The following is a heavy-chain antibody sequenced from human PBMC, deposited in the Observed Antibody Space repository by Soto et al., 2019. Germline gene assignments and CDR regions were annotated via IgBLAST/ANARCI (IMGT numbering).Heavy chain of an antibody. CDR3: ARVRGWRDH. Sequence: ASVQVSCKASGYTFTTYDISWVRQATGQELEWMGWMDPKSGHTDYAAKFQGRVTMTRNSSISTAYMELSSLRSDDTAGYYCARVRGWRDHWGQGTLVTVAS. CDR1: GYTFTTYD. CDR2: MDPKSGHT. D-gene: IGHD6-19*01. V-gene: IGHV1-8*01. J-gene: IGHJ4*02.